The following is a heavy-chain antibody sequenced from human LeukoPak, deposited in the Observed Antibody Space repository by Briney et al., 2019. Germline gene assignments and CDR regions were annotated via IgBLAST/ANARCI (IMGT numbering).Heavy chain of an antibody. V-gene: IGHV3-21*04. D-gene: IGHD3-22*01. CDR1: GFTFSSYS. Sequence: GGSLRLSCAASGFTFSSYSMNWVRQAPGKGLEWVSSISSSSSYIYYADSVKGRFTISRDNAKNSLYLQMNSLRSEDTAVYYCAREEITMIVVVSNAFDIWGQGTMVTVSS. J-gene: IGHJ3*02. CDR2: ISSSSSYI. CDR3: AREEITMIVVVSNAFDI.